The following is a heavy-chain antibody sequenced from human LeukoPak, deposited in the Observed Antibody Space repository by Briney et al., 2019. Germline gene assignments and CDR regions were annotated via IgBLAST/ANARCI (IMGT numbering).Heavy chain of an antibody. CDR3: AKPARVGAVDY. CDR1: RFTFSSYS. V-gene: IGHV3-21*04. D-gene: IGHD6-13*01. Sequence: GGSLRLSCAASRFTFSSYSMSWVRQAPGKGLECVSSISSTYAYIYYVDSVKGRFTVSRGNAKNSLYLQMNSLRAEDTAIYYCAKPARVGAVDYWGQGTLVTVSS. CDR2: ISSTYAYI. J-gene: IGHJ4*02.